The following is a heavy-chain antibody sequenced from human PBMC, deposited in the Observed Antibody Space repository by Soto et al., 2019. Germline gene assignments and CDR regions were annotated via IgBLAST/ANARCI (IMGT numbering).Heavy chain of an antibody. CDR1: GYTFTSYY. CDR2: INPSGGST. CDR3: AREEIGHGGNSHDFDY. Sequence: ASVKVSCKASGYTFTSYYMHWVRQAPGQGLEWMGIINPSGGSTSYAQKFQGRVTMTRDTSTSTVYMELSSLRSEDTAVYYCAREEIGHGGNSHDFDYWGQGTLVTVPQ. D-gene: IGHD2-21*02. J-gene: IGHJ4*02. V-gene: IGHV1-46*01.